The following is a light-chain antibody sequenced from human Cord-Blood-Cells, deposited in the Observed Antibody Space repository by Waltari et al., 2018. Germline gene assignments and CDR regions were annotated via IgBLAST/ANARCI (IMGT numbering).Light chain of an antibody. J-gene: IGKJ1*01. CDR2: WAS. CDR3: QQYYSTPWT. CDR1: QRVLYSSNNKNY. Sequence: DIVMTQSSASLAVSLGERATINCKSRQRVLYSSNNKNYLAWYQQKPGQPPKLLIYWASTRESGVPDRFSGSGSGTDFTLTISSLQAEDVAVYYCQQYYSTPWTFGQGTKVEIK. V-gene: IGKV4-1*01.